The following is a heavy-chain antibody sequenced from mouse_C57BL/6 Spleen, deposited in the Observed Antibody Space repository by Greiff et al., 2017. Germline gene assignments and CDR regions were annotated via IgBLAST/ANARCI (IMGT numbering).Heavy chain of an antibody. Sequence: QVQLQQPGAELVKPGASVKLSCKASGYTFTSYWMHWVKQRPGRGLAWIGWIDPNSGGTKYNEKFKSKATLTVDKPSSTASMQLSSLTSEDSAVYYYARGNYYKEWYFDVWGTGTTVTVSS. J-gene: IGHJ1*03. D-gene: IGHD1-1*01. V-gene: IGHV1-72*01. CDR2: IDPNSGGT. CDR3: ARGNYYKEWYFDV. CDR1: GYTFTSYW.